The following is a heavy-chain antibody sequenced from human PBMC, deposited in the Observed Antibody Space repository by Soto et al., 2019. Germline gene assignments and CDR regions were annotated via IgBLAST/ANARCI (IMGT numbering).Heavy chain of an antibody. CDR1: GGSISSTSFF. D-gene: IGHD3-10*01. CDR2: TYYTGGS. Sequence: QLQLQESGPGLVKPSETLSLTCTVSGGSISSTSFFWGWVRQFPGKGLEWIGNTYYTGGSYYSPSLKSRVSMYVDTSKNQFFLSLRSVTAADTAVYYCARHEGSNNWFDPWGQGTLVTVSS. V-gene: IGHV4-39*01. J-gene: IGHJ5*02. CDR3: ARHEGSNNWFDP.